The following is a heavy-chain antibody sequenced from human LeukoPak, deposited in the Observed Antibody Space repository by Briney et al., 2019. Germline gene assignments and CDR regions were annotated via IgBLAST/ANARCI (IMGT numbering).Heavy chain of an antibody. V-gene: IGHV3-23*01. CDR3: AKGKHPWSSNYDFWSGYLDY. CDR1: GFTFSSYA. Sequence: GGSLRLSCAASGFTFSSYAMSWVRQAPGKGLEWVSAISGSGGSTYYADSVKGRFTISRDNSKNTLYLQMNSLRAEDTAVHYCAKGKHPWSSNYDFWSGYLDYWGQGTLVTVSS. CDR2: ISGSGGST. J-gene: IGHJ4*02. D-gene: IGHD3-3*01.